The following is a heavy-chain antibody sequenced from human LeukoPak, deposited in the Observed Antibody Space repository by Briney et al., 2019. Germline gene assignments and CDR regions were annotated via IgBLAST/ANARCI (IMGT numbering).Heavy chain of an antibody. Sequence: PGGSLRLSCAASGFTFSSYAMNWVREAPGKGLEWVSAITGSGGRTYYADSVKGRFTISRDNAKNSLYLQMNSLRAEDTAVYYCARDEVYGRWGQGTLVTVSS. CDR1: GFTFSSYA. J-gene: IGHJ4*02. CDR2: ITGSGGRT. D-gene: IGHD2/OR15-2a*01. V-gene: IGHV3-23*01. CDR3: ARDEVYGR.